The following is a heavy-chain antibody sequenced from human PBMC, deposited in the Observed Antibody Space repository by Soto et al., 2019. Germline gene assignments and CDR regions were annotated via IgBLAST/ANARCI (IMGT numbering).Heavy chain of an antibody. D-gene: IGHD1-26*01. CDR3: ARVVGALGHWFDP. V-gene: IGHV4-59*01. CDR1: GGSISSYY. CDR2: IYYSGST. Sequence: SETLSLTCTVSGGSISSYYWSWIRQPPGKGLEWIGYIYYSGSTNYNPSLKSRVSISVDTSKNQFSLKLSSVTAADTAVYYCARVVGALGHWFDPWGQGTLVTVSS. J-gene: IGHJ5*02.